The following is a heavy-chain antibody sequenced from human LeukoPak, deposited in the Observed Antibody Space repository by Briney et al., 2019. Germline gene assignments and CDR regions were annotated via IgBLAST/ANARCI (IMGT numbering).Heavy chain of an antibody. CDR1: GYTLTELS. J-gene: IGHJ5*02. V-gene: IGHV1-24*01. D-gene: IGHD3-10*01. CDR3: ATTSLWFGDNWFDP. Sequence: GASAKVSCKVSGYTLTELSMHWVRQAPGKGLEWMGGFDPEDGETIYAQKFQGRVTMTEDTSTDTAYMELSSLRSEDTAVYYCATTSLWFGDNWFDPWGQGTLVTVSS. CDR2: FDPEDGET.